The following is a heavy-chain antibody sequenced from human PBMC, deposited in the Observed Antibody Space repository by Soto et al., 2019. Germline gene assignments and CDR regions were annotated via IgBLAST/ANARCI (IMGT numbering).Heavy chain of an antibody. CDR2: ISGSGGST. J-gene: IGHJ4*02. CDR1: GFTFSSYA. V-gene: IGHV3-23*01. Sequence: EVQLLESGGGLVQPGGSLGLSFAASGFTFSSYAMSWVRQAPGKGLEWVSAISGSGGSTYYADSVKGRFTISRDNSKNTLYLQMNSLRAEDTAVYYCAKDHTYYDFWSGYYPDYWGQGTLVTVSS. D-gene: IGHD3-3*01. CDR3: AKDHTYYDFWSGYYPDY.